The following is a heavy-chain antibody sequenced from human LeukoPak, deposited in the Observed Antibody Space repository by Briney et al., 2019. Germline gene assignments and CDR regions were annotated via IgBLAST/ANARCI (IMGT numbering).Heavy chain of an antibody. V-gene: IGHV3-48*02. J-gene: IGHJ4*02. CDR3: ARGPLGWSDY. CDR1: GFNLSNYN. D-gene: IGHD1-26*01. CDR2: ISEAGTAI. Sequence: GGSLRLSCAPSGFNLSNYNMNWVRPARGKGRELVSFISEAGTAIYYAESVKGRFTISRDIARNSVYLQMNSLRDEDTAMYYCARGPLGWSDYWGQGLLVTVSS.